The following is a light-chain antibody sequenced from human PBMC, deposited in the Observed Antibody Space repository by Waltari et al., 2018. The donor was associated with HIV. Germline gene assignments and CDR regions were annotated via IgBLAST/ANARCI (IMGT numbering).Light chain of an antibody. CDR2: LAS. J-gene: IGKJ3*01. CDR3: QQSHTTPFT. CDR1: QSITKY. V-gene: IGKV1-39*01. Sequence: DIQMTRSPSSLSASVGDRVSISCRASQSITKYLNWYQQKPGKAPRLLIFLASSLQKGVPSRFSGSGYGTDFTLTINSLQPEDFATYFCQQSHTTPFTFGPGTTVDVK.